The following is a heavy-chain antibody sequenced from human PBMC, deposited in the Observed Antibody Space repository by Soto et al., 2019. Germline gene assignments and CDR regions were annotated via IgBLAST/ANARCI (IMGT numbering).Heavy chain of an antibody. CDR3: ARDIDFDIDY. CDR1: GYIFNNFG. J-gene: IGHJ4*02. D-gene: IGHD3-9*01. CDR2: IYSKAGTS. Sequence: QVQLVQSGAEVQKPGASVKVSCKTSGYIFNNFGITWVRQAPGLGLEWLGWIYSKAGTSNFAQKFQGRVTMTTDTATSTAYMELRSLTFDVSAVYFCARDIDFDIDYWGQGTLVTVS. V-gene: IGHV1-18*01.